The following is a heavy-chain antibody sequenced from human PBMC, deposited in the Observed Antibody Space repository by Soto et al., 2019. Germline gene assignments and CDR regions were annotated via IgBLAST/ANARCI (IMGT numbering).Heavy chain of an antibody. CDR1: GGSISSGGYY. CDR2: IYYSGST. J-gene: IGHJ4*02. D-gene: IGHD2-21*02. CDR3: AREGAYCGGDCYKSYYFDY. V-gene: IGHV4-31*03. Sequence: QVQLQESGPGLVKPSQTLSLTCTVSGGSISSGGYYWSWIRQHPGKGLEWIGYIYYSGSTYYNPSXXSRVTISVDTXXNXFXXKLSSVTAADTAVYYCAREGAYCGGDCYKSYYFDYWGQGTLVTVSS.